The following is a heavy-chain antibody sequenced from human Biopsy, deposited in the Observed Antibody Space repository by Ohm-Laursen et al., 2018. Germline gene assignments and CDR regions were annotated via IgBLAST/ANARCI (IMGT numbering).Heavy chain of an antibody. J-gene: IGHJ6*02. CDR1: GGSVSDSFHF. V-gene: IGHV4-61*01. CDR2: VYYSGTT. D-gene: IGHD2-2*01. CDR3: ARDVKRYCSGTSCYSGYFGMDV. Sequence: GTLSLTCTVSGGSVSDSFHFWSWFRQLPGKGLAWIGDVYYSGTTNYNPSLKSRFTISVDTSKNQFTLNLNSVTAADTAVYFCARDVKRYCSGTSCYSGYFGMDVWGQGTTVTVS.